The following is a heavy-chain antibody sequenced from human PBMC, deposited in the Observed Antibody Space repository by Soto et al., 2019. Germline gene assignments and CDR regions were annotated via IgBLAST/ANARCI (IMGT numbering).Heavy chain of an antibody. CDR1: GFTFSSYS. D-gene: IGHD3-16*01. Sequence: EVQLVESGGGLVKPGGSLRLSCAASGFTFSSYSMNWVRQAPGKGLEWVSSISSSSSYIYYADSVKGRFTISRDNAKNSLYLQMNSLRAEDTAVYYCARERRAGGGTFDYWGQGTLVTVSS. J-gene: IGHJ4*02. CDR2: ISSSSSYI. V-gene: IGHV3-21*01. CDR3: ARERRAGGGTFDY.